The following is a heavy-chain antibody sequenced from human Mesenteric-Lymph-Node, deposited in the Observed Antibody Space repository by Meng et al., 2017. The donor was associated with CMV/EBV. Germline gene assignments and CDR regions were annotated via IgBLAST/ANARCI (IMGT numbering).Heavy chain of an antibody. J-gene: IGHJ4*02. CDR1: GFTFSSYG. CDR3: AKRSYCGGDCYPIPPDY. D-gene: IGHD2-21*01. CDR2: IRYDGSNK. V-gene: IGHV3-30*02. Sequence: GESLKISCAASGFTFSSYGMHWVRQAPGKGLEWVAFIRYDGSNKYYADSVKGRFTISRDNSKNTLYLQMISLRAEDTAVYYCAKRSYCGGDCYPIPPDYWGRGTLVTVSS.